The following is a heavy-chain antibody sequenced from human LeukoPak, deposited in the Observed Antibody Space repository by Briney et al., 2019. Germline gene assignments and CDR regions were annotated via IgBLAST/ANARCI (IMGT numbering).Heavy chain of an antibody. CDR3: ARDVTAAGILGFDY. J-gene: IGHJ4*02. D-gene: IGHD6-13*01. CDR1: GGSFSGYY. CDR2: IYTSGST. V-gene: IGHV4-4*07. Sequence: PSETLSLTCAVYGGSFSGYYWSWIRQPAGKGLEWIGRIYTSGSTNYNPSLKSRVTMSVDTSKNQFSLKLSSVTAADTAVYYCARDVTAAGILGFDYWGQGTLVTVSS.